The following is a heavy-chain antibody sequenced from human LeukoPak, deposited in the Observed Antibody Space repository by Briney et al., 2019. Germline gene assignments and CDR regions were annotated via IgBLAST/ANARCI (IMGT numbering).Heavy chain of an antibody. D-gene: IGHD3-22*01. CDR3: ARAPSEVGGYYPEYFRH. J-gene: IGHJ1*01. V-gene: IGHV3-74*01. CDR2: IKSDGKT. Sequence: GGSLRLSCEASGFTFSRYWMHWVRQAPGKGLVWVSRIKSDGKTNYADSVKGRFTISRDNAKDTVSLQMDSLRDEDTGVYYCARAPSEVGGYYPEYFRHWGQGTLVTVSS. CDR1: GFTFSRYW.